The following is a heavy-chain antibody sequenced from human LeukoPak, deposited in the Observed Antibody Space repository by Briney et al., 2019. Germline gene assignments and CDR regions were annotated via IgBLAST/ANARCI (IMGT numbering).Heavy chain of an antibody. CDR1: NGSISSYS. Sequence: SETLSLTCTVSNGSISSYSWSWIRQTPEKGLEWIGYLYNSGNTNYNTSLKSRVTISADTAKKQFSLKLRSVTAADTAVYYCASGGVMVRESGTNPYYFDYWGQGTLVTVSS. J-gene: IGHJ4*02. V-gene: IGHV4-59*01. CDR2: LYNSGNT. D-gene: IGHD3-10*01. CDR3: ASGGVMVRESGTNPYYFDY.